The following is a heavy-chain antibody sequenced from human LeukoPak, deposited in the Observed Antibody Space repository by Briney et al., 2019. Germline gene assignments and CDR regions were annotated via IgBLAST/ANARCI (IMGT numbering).Heavy chain of an antibody. CDR3: AREGPLLPFDY. V-gene: IGHV3-74*01. Sequence: GSLRLSWSASGFTFSSYWMHWGRQAPGKGLVGVSRINTDGSSTSYADSVKGRFTISRDNAKNTLYLQMNSLRAEDTAVYYCAREGPLLPFDYWGQGTLVTVSS. D-gene: IGHD3-22*01. CDR2: INTDGSST. CDR1: GFTFSSYW. J-gene: IGHJ4*02.